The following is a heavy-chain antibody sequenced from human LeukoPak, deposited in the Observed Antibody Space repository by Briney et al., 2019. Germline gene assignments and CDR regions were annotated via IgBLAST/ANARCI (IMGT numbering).Heavy chain of an antibody. J-gene: IGHJ4*02. CDR2: ISWDGDST. D-gene: IGHD3-22*01. V-gene: IGHV3-43D*03. CDR1: GFTFDDYA. Sequence: PGGSLRLSCAASGFTFDDYAMHWVRQAPGKGLECVSLISWDGDSTYYSDSVEGRFTISRDNNKNSLYLQMNSLRTEDTALYYCATAPYDSIGIFDYWGQGTLVTVSS. CDR3: ATAPYDSIGIFDY.